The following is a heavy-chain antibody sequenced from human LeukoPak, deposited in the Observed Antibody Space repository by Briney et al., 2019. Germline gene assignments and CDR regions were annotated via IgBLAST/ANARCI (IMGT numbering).Heavy chain of an antibody. Sequence: SGGSLRLSCAASGFTFSSYWMSWVRQAPGKGLEWVANIKQDGSEKYYVDSVKGRFTTSRDNAKNSLYLQMNSLRAEDTAVYYCARDQSRDYYDSSGYYYYYYYYMDVWGKGTTVTVSS. D-gene: IGHD3-22*01. CDR2: IKQDGSEK. CDR3: ARDQSRDYYDSSGYYYYYYYYMDV. CDR1: GFTFSSYW. J-gene: IGHJ6*03. V-gene: IGHV3-7*01.